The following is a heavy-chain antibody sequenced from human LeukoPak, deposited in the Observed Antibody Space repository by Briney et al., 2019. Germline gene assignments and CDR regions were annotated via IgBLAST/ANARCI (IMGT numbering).Heavy chain of an antibody. CDR1: EYTFTSYD. Sequence: ASVKVSCKASEYTFTSYDINWVRQATGQGLEWMGWMNPNSGNTGYAQKFQGRVTMTRDTSISTAYMELSSLRSEDTAVYYCARSSSRSYAFDIWGQGTMVTVSS. D-gene: IGHD5/OR15-5a*01. J-gene: IGHJ3*02. V-gene: IGHV1-8*01. CDR3: ARSSSRSYAFDI. CDR2: MNPNSGNT.